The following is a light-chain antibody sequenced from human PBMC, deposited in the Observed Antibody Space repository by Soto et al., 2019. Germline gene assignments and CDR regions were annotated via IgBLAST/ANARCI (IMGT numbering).Light chain of an antibody. J-gene: IGLJ3*02. CDR3: CSYAGSYTVV. Sequence: QSVLTQPRSVSGSPGQSVTISCIGTSSDVGAYNYVSWYQQHPGKVPKLMIYDVSRRPSGVPDRFSGSKSGNTASLTISGLQADDEADYYCCSYAGSYTVVFGGGTKLTVL. CDR1: SSDVGAYNY. V-gene: IGLV2-11*01. CDR2: DVS.